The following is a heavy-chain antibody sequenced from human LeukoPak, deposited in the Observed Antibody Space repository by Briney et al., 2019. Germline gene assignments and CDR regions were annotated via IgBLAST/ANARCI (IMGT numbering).Heavy chain of an antibody. Sequence: PGGSLRLSCAASGFTVSSNYMSWVRQAPGKGLEWVSVTYSGGSTYYADSVKGRFTISRDNSKNTLYLQMNSLRAEDTAVYYCARSEIPDSADYWGQGTLVTVSS. J-gene: IGHJ4*02. CDR3: ARSEIPDSADY. CDR2: TYSGGST. CDR1: GFTVSSNY. V-gene: IGHV3-53*01. D-gene: IGHD2-2*02.